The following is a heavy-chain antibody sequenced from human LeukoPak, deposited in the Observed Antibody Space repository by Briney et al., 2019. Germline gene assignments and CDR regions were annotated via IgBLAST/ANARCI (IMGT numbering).Heavy chain of an antibody. CDR2: ISYDGSNK. D-gene: IGHD3-10*01. J-gene: IGHJ4*02. CDR1: GFTFSSYA. V-gene: IGHV3-30-3*01. Sequence: GGSLRLSCAASGFTFSSYAMHWVRQAPGKGLEWVAVISYDGSNKYYADSVKGRFTISRDNAKKSLYLQMNSLRAEDTALYYCARRDYYGSGSPDFWGQGTLVTVSS. CDR3: ARRDYYGSGSPDF.